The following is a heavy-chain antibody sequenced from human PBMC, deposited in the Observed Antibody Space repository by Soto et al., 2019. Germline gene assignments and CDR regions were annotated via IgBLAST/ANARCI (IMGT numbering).Heavy chain of an antibody. D-gene: IGHD5-18*01. CDR3: ARDVDTAVATRAFDI. Sequence: QVQLVQSGAEVKKPGASVKVSCKASGYTFTTYGISWVRQAPGQGLEWMGWISAYNGDTNYAQNLQGRVSMXXEXSTXTAYMELRSLRSDDTAVYYCARDVDTAVATRAFDIWGQGTMVTVSS. CDR1: GYTFTTYG. J-gene: IGHJ3*02. V-gene: IGHV1-18*01. CDR2: ISAYNGDT.